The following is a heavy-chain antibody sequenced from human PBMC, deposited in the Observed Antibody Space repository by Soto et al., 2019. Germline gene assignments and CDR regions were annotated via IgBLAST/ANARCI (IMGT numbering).Heavy chain of an antibody. Sequence: EEQLVESGGGLIQPGGSLRLSCAASGFTVNGNYMTWVRQAPGKGLEWVSVIYGGNSTSYADSVKGRFTISRENSKNTTYLQLNGLRAEDTAVYYCARKTTARRGGYWGQGTLVTVSS. D-gene: IGHD1-1*01. CDR1: GFTVNGNY. CDR3: ARKTTARRGGY. V-gene: IGHV3-53*01. CDR2: IYGGNST. J-gene: IGHJ4*02.